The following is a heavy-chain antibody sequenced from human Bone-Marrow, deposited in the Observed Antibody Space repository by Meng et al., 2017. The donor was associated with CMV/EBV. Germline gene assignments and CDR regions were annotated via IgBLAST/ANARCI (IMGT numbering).Heavy chain of an antibody. CDR2: ISGSGGST. Sequence: GESLKISCAASGFTLSSYAMSWVRQAPGKGLEWVSAISGSGGSTYYADSVKGRFTISRDNSKNTLYLQMNSLRAEDTAVYYCAKDTIAEYYYDSSGYYLGWAFDIWGQGTMVTVSS. D-gene: IGHD3-22*01. CDR1: GFTLSSYA. J-gene: IGHJ3*02. V-gene: IGHV3-23*01. CDR3: AKDTIAEYYYDSSGYYLGWAFDI.